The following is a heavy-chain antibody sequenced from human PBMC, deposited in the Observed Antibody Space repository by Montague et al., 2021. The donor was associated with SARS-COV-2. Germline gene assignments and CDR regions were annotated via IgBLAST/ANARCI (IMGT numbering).Heavy chain of an antibody. Sequence: PALVKPTQTLTLTCTFSGFSLSTSGVGVGWIRQPPGKALEWLALIYWDDDKRYSPSLKSRLTITKDTSKNQVVLTMTNMDPADTATYYCAHRRPLYYYDSSLSTFDYWGQGTLVTVSS. CDR3: AHRRPLYYYDSSLSTFDY. J-gene: IGHJ4*02. CDR1: GFSLSTSGVG. CDR2: IYWDDDK. V-gene: IGHV2-5*02. D-gene: IGHD3-22*01.